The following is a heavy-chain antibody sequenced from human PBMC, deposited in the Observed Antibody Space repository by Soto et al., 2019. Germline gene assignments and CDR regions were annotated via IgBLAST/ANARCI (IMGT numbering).Heavy chain of an antibody. CDR1: GGSISSGGYS. CDR3: ARASGILYFDY. Sequence: QLQLQESGSGLVKPSQTLSLTCAVSGGSISSGGYSWSWIRQPPGKGLEWIGYIYHSGSTYYNPSLKSRVSISVDRSKNQFSLKLSSMTAADTAVYYCARASGILYFDYWGQGTLVTVSS. J-gene: IGHJ4*02. V-gene: IGHV4-30-2*01. CDR2: IYHSGST. D-gene: IGHD6-25*01.